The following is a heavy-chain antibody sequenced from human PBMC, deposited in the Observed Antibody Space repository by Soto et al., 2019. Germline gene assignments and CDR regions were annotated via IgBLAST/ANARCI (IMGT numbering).Heavy chain of an antibody. CDR2: IIPIFGTA. J-gene: IGHJ6*02. CDR1: GGTFSSYA. V-gene: IGHV1-69*13. Sequence: SVKVSCKASGGTFSSYAISWVRQAPGQGLEWMGGIIPIFGTANYAQKFQGRVTITADESTSTAYMELSSLRSEDTAVYYCADGSWEYYYYYGMDDWGQGTTVTVSS. D-gene: IGHD3-10*01. CDR3: ADGSWEYYYYYGMDD.